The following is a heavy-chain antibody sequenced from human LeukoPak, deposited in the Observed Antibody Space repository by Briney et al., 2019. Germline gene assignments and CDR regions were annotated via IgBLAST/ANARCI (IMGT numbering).Heavy chain of an antibody. D-gene: IGHD3-22*01. V-gene: IGHV3-23*01. J-gene: IGHJ4*02. CDR1: GFTFSSYA. Sequence: GGSLRLSCVASGFTFSSYAMNWVRQAPGKGLEWVSCISGSSGIIDYADSVKGRFTISRDNSKNTLYLQMNSLRAEDTAVYYCVRETYYYGSSGYEVIGNFDYWGQGTLVAVSS. CDR3: VRETYYYGSSGYEVIGNFDY. CDR2: ISGSSGII.